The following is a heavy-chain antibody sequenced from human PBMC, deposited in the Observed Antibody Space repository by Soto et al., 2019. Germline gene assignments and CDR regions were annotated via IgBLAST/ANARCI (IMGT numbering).Heavy chain of an antibody. Sequence: WESLKISCKGSGYSFTSYWIGWVRQMPGKGLEWMGIIYPGDSDTRHSPSFQGQVTISADKSISTAYLQWSSLKASDTAMYYCARRGVVVPDAKGGRRYYYGMDVWGHGTTVTV. J-gene: IGHJ6*02. CDR2: IYPGDSDT. V-gene: IGHV5-51*01. D-gene: IGHD2-2*01. CDR3: ARRGVVVPDAKGGRRYYYGMDV. CDR1: GYSFTSYW.